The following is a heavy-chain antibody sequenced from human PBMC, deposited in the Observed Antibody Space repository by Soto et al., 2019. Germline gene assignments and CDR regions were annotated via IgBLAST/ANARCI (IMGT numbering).Heavy chain of an antibody. CDR3: ARDRDYSFDY. D-gene: IGHD2-15*01. CDR1: GYTFTGYY. J-gene: IGHJ4*02. V-gene: IGHV1-2*04. CDR2: INPNSGGT. Sequence: ASVKVSCTASGYTFTGYYMHWVRQAPGQGLEWMGWINPNSGGTNYAQKFQGWVTMTRDTSISTAYMELSRLRSDDTAVYYRARDRDYSFDYWGQGTLVTVSS.